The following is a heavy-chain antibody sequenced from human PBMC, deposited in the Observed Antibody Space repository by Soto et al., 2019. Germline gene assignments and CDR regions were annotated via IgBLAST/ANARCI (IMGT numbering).Heavy chain of an antibody. J-gene: IGHJ5*01. CDR3: ARVRQGCSANNCYFDP. V-gene: IGHV4-4*02. Sequence: PSDTMYITCTLSGGCVWAPVWWDWVRQSPDKGLEWIAEVHISGHSNYNPSLRSRVSVSIDSSKNQFYLNLNSVTAADTAIYYCARVRQGCSANNCYFDPWGQGTQVTVS. D-gene: IGHD1-1*01. CDR2: VHISGHS. CDR1: GGCVWAPVW.